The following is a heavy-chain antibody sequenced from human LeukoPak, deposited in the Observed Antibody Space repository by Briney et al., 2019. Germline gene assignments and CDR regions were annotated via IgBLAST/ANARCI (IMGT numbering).Heavy chain of an antibody. CDR1: NYTFVNYD. CDR3: ARFLDYGGNSVSPLRY. D-gene: IGHD4-23*01. Sequence: ASVKVSCKASNYTFVNYDINWVRQAPGQGLEWMGWINPYNGDTNYVQKFQGRVTMTTDTSTSTAYMELRSLKYDDTAVYYCARFLDYGGNSVSPLRYWGQGTPVTVSS. V-gene: IGHV1-18*01. CDR2: INPYNGDT. J-gene: IGHJ4*02.